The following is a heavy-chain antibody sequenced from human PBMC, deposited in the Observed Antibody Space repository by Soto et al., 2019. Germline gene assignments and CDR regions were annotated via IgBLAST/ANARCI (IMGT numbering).Heavy chain of an antibody. D-gene: IGHD3-10*01. V-gene: IGHV4-31*03. Sequence: PSETLSLTCTVSGGSISSGGYCWSWIRQHPGKGLEWIGYIYYSGSTYYNPSLKSRVTISVDTSKNQFSLKLSSVTAADTAVYYCARKSPYGSGSYFDYWGQGTLVTVSS. CDR1: GGSISSGGYC. CDR3: ARKSPYGSGSYFDY. J-gene: IGHJ4*02. CDR2: IYYSGST.